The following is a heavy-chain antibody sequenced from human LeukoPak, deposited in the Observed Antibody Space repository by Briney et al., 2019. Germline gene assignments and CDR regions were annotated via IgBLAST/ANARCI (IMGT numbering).Heavy chain of an antibody. Sequence: GESLKISCKGSGYSFTSYWIGWVRQMPGKGLEWMGIIYPGDSDTRYSPSFQGQVTISADKSISTAYLQWSSLKASDTATYYCARPRVGYSSSWYDGVAFDIWGQGTMVTVSS. CDR2: IYPGDSDT. CDR1: GYSFTSYW. CDR3: ARPRVGYSSSWYDGVAFDI. D-gene: IGHD6-13*01. V-gene: IGHV5-51*01. J-gene: IGHJ3*02.